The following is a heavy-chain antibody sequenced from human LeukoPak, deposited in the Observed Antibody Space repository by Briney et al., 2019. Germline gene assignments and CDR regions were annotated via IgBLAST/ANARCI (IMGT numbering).Heavy chain of an antibody. J-gene: IGHJ3*01. V-gene: IGHV3-30*18. CDR2: IPYDGSDK. Sequence: PGGSLRLSCAASGFSFSSYGMHWVRQAPGKGLEWVAIIPYDGSDKYYADSVKGRFTISRDNSKNTLYLQMNSLRAEDTAVYYCAKGCTLFWLKDAFDVWGQGTMVTVSS. CDR1: GFSFSSYG. D-gene: IGHD3-9*01. CDR3: AKGCTLFWLKDAFDV.